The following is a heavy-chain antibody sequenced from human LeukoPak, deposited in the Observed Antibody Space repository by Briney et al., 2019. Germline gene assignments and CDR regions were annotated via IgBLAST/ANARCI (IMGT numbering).Heavy chain of an antibody. CDR2: MYPSGST. CDR1: GGSISSSNW. CDR3: ARGGYYGSGNDFRFDP. J-gene: IGHJ5*02. D-gene: IGHD3-10*01. V-gene: IGHV4-4*02. Sequence: PSGTLSLTCAVSGGSISSSNWWSWVRQPPGKGLEWIGEMYPSGSTNYNPSLKSRVTISVDTSKNQFSLKLSSVTAADTAIYYCARGGYYGSGNDFRFDPWGQGTLVTVSS.